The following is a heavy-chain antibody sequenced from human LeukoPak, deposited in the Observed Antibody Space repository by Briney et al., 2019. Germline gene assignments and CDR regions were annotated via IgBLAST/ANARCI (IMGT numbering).Heavy chain of an antibody. Sequence: SETLSLTCTVSGGSISSYYWSWIRQHPGKGLEWIGYIYYSGSTYYNPSLKSRVTISVDTSKNQFSLKLSSVTAADTAVYYCARTSGGYPGDAFDIWGQGTMVTVSS. D-gene: IGHD1-26*01. CDR2: IYYSGST. CDR3: ARTSGGYPGDAFDI. CDR1: GGSISSYY. J-gene: IGHJ3*02. V-gene: IGHV4-59*06.